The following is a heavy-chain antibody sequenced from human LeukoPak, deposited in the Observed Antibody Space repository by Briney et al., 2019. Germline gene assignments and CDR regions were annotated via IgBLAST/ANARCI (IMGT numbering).Heavy chain of an antibody. J-gene: IGHJ5*02. CDR2: XXXSGGST. CDR1: XXXFXXXA. Sequence: LXXXXSXXXFXXXAMXWXRQAPGKXLEXXXXXXXSGGSTYYADSVKGRFTISRDNSKNTLYLQMNSLRAEDTAVYYCAKWGTLWFGELFHENWFDPWGQGTLVTVSS. CDR3: AKWGTLWFGELFHENWFDP. D-gene: IGHD3-10*01. V-gene: IGHV3-23*01.